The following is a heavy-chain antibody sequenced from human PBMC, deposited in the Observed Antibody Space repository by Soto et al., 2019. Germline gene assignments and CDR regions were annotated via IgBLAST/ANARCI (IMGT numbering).Heavy chain of an antibody. V-gene: IGHV1-18*01. CDR2: ISAYNGNT. D-gene: IGHD6-19*01. CDR1: GYTFTSSG. J-gene: IGHJ4*02. CDR3: ATEKISRSGLWRLRYYFDD. Sequence: ASVKVSCKASGYTFTSSGISWVRQAPGQGLEWMGWISAYNGNTNYAQKLQGRVTMTTDTSTNTAYMELSSLRSEDTAVYYCATEKISRSGLWRLRYYFDDWGQGTLVTVSS.